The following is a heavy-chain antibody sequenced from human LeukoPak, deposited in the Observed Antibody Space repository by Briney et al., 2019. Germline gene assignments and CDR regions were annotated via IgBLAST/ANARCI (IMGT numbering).Heavy chain of an antibody. J-gene: IGHJ6*02. CDR3: ARGYYGMDL. CDR2: INPKTGDT. Sequence: GASVKVSCKASGYTFIGQYLYWARQTPGQGLEWMGWINPKTGDTDSAQNFQGRVTMTRDTSVNTVYMELSRLTSDDTAVYYCARGYYGMDLWGQGTTVTVS. V-gene: IGHV1-2*02. CDR1: GYTFIGQY.